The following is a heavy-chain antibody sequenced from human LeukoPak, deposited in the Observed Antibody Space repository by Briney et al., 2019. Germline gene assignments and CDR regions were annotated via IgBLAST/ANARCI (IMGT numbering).Heavy chain of an antibody. CDR2: INPNSGGT. CDR1: GYTFTGYY. V-gene: IGHV1-2*06. CDR3: ARAAVELLWFGETLGY. D-gene: IGHD3-10*01. J-gene: IGHJ4*02. Sequence: GASVKVSCKASGYTFTGYYMQWVRQAPGQGLEWMGRINPNSGGTNYAQKFQGRVTMTRDTSISTAYMELSRLRSDDTAVYYCARAAVELLWFGETLGYWGQGTMVTVSS.